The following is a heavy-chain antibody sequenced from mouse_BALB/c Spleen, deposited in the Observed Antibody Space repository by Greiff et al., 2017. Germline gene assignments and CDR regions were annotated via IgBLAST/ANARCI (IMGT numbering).Heavy chain of an antibody. J-gene: IGHJ4*01. Sequence: QVQLKESGPGLVAPSQSLSITCTVSGFSLTSYGVHWVRQPPGKGLEWLGVIWAGGSTNYNSALMSRLSISKDNSKSQVFLKMNSLQTDDTAMYYCAREGVGYYSDYYAMDYWGQGTSVTVSS. CDR3: AREGVGYYSDYYAMDY. CDR2: IWAGGST. D-gene: IGHD2-3*01. V-gene: IGHV2-9*02. CDR1: GFSLTSYG.